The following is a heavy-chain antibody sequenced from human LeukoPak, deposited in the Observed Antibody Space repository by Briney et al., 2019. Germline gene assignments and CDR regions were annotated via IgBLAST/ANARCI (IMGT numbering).Heavy chain of an antibody. CDR2: IYYSGST. CDR1: GGSISSYY. D-gene: IGHD6-6*01. J-gene: IGHJ4*02. CDR3: ARHRYSSSFTY. V-gene: IGHV4-59*08. Sequence: SETLSLTCTFSGGSISSYYWGWIRQPPGKGLEWIGYIYYSGSTNYNPSLKSRVTISVDTSKNQFSLKLSSVTAADTAVYYCARHRYSSSFTYWGQGTLVTVSS.